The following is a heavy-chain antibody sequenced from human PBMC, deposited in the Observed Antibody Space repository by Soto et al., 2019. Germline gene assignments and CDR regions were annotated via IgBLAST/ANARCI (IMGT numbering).Heavy chain of an antibody. CDR1: GFTFSSYA. J-gene: IGHJ4*02. D-gene: IGHD3-22*01. CDR2: ISGSGGST. Sequence: GGSLRLSCAASGFTFSSYAMSWVRQAPGKGLEWVSAISGSGGSTYYADSVKGRFTISRDNSKNTLYLQMNSLRAEDTAVYYCAKDSYYYDSSGYRWRVFDYWGQGTLVTVSS. V-gene: IGHV3-23*01. CDR3: AKDSYYYDSSGYRWRVFDY.